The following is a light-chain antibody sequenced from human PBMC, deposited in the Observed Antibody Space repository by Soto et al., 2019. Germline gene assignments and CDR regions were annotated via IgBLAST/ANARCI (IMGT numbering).Light chain of an antibody. CDR2: KAS. CDR1: QSISDW. V-gene: IGKV1-5*03. CDR3: QHYNSYSEA. Sequence: DIQVTQSPPTLSASVGERVTITCRASQSISDWLDWYRNKPGKAPKLLIYKASPLKSGVPSQFSGSGAGTECTLAISSLQPDDVETDYCQHYNSYSEAFGQGTKVDIK. J-gene: IGKJ1*01.